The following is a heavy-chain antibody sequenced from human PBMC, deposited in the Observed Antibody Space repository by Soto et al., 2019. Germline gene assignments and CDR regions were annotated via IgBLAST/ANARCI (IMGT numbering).Heavy chain of an antibody. V-gene: IGHV4-30-4*08. Sequence: QVQLQESAPGLVKPSETLSLTCIVSGDSVTSGSYYWTWLRQPPGKGLEWIGYIYYSGSTYYNPSLKSRITMSVDTSKNQFSLNLSSVTAADTAVYYCAREDCRSTSCSYSTGSYYFDYWGQGTLVTLSS. CDR1: GDSVTSGSYY. CDR3: AREDCRSTSCSYSTGSYYFDY. J-gene: IGHJ4*02. D-gene: IGHD2-2*01. CDR2: IYYSGST.